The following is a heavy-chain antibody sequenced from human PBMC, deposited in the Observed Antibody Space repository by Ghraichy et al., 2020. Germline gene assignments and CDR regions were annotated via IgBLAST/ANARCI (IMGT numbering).Heavy chain of an antibody. J-gene: IGHJ4*02. V-gene: IGHV5-51*01. CDR2: IYPGDSDT. CDR1: GYSFTSYW. CDR3: ARRRRGAAATPAYYFDY. Sequence: GESLNISCKGSGYSFTSYWIGWVRQMPGKGLEWMGIIYPGDSDTRYSPSFQGQVTISADKSISTAYLQWSSLKASDTAMYYCARRRRGAAATPAYYFDYWGQGTLVTVSS. D-gene: IGHD2-2*01.